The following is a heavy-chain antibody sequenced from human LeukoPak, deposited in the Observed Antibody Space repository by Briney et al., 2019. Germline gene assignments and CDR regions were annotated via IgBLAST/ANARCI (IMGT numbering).Heavy chain of an antibody. J-gene: IGHJ5*02. V-gene: IGHV3-7*01. CDR1: GFTLSSYW. CDR2: IKQDGSEK. CDR3: ARDAYSSSWYSANWFDP. D-gene: IGHD6-13*01. Sequence: GGSLRLSCAASGFTLSSYWMSWVRQAPGKGLEWVANIKQDGSEKYYVDSVKGRFTISRDNAKNSLYLQMNSLRAEDTAVYYCARDAYSSSWYSANWFDPWGQGTLVTVSS.